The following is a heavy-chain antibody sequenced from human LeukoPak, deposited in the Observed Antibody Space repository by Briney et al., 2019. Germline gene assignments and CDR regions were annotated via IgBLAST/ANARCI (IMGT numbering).Heavy chain of an antibody. CDR3: ATNGFVASGYDYTPRNYYYYYGMDV. CDR2: FDPEDGET. V-gene: IGHV1-24*01. D-gene: IGHD5-12*01. Sequence: ALVKVSCKVSGYTLTELSMHWVRQAPGKGLEWMGGFDPEDGETIYAQKFQGRVTMTEDTSTDTAYMELSSLRSEDTAVYYCATNGFVASGYDYTPRNYYYYYGMDVWGQGTTVTVSS. J-gene: IGHJ6*02. CDR1: GYTLTELS.